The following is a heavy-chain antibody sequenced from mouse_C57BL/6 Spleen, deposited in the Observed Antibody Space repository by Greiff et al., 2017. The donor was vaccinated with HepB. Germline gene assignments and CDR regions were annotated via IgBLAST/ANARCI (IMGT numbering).Heavy chain of an antibody. V-gene: IGHV5-16*01. Sequence: EVQLVESEGGLVQPGSSMKLSCTASGFTFSDYYMAWVRQVPEKGLEWVANINYDGSSTYYLDSLKSRFIISRDNAKNILYLQMSSLKSEDTATYYCARGGFYYGVMDYWGQGTSVTVSS. CDR2: INYDGSST. J-gene: IGHJ4*01. CDR1: GFTFSDYY. D-gene: IGHD1-1*01. CDR3: ARGGFYYGVMDY.